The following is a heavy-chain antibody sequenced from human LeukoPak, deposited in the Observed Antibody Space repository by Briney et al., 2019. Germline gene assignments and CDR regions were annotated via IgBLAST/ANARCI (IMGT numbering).Heavy chain of an antibody. CDR3: ARRVTPDFYTNYKFAWLDP. Sequence: PSETLSLTCTVSGGSITGSSYYWGWIRQPPGKGLEWIGYIHYSGSTIYNPSLKSRVTTSVDTSKNHFSLKLGSVTAADTAVYFCARRVTPDFYTNYKFAWLDPWGQGIQVTVSS. CDR2: IHYSGST. D-gene: IGHD4-11*01. CDR1: GGSITGSSYY. V-gene: IGHV4-61*03. J-gene: IGHJ5*02.